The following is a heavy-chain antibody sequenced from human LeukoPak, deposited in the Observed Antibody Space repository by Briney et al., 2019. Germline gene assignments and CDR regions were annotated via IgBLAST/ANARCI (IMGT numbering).Heavy chain of an antibody. Sequence: PSETLSLTCTVSGGSISSYYWSWIRQPPGKGLEWIGYIYYSGSTNYNPSLKSRVTISVDTSKNQFSLKLSSVTAADTAVYYCAVTYYDFWSGPESNWFDPWGQGTLVTVSS. CDR3: AVTYYDFWSGPESNWFDP. J-gene: IGHJ5*02. CDR2: IYYSGST. CDR1: GGSISSYY. V-gene: IGHV4-59*01. D-gene: IGHD3-3*01.